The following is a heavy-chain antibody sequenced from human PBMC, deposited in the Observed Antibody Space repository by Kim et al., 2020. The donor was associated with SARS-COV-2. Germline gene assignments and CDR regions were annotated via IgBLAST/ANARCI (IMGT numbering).Heavy chain of an antibody. Sequence: SETLSLTCSVSGGSISSDYWGWIRQPPGKGMEWIGYIFHSGGTNYNPSLKSRVSISVDTSKKLSLRLSSVTAADTAVYYCARTRDAGMATMIDYWGQGTLVTVSS. CDR2: IFHSGGT. D-gene: IGHD5-12*01. CDR1: GGSISSDY. V-gene: IGHV4-59*13. CDR3: ARTRDAGMATMIDY. J-gene: IGHJ4*02.